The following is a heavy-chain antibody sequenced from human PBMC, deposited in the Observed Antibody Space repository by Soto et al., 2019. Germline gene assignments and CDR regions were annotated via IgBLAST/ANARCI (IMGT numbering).Heavy chain of an antibody. CDR1: GGSISSSSYY. CDR2: IYYSGST. D-gene: IGHD1-26*01. J-gene: IGHJ4*02. CDR3: ARLLFPGIVGPKSDY. V-gene: IGHV4-39*01. Sequence: SETLSLTCTVSGGSISSSSYYWGWIRQPPGKGLEWIGSIYYSGSTYYNPSLKSRVTISVDTSKNQFSLKLSSVTAADTAVYYCARLLFPGIVGPKSDYWGQGTLVTVSS.